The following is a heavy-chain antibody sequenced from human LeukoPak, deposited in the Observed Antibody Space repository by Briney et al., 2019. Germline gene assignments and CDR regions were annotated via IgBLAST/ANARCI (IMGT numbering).Heavy chain of an antibody. Sequence: GGSLRLSCAASSFTFSDYYMTWIRQAPGKGLEWVSYISSRSTFINYADSVKGRFTISRDNARNSLYLQMNSLRAEDTAVYYCARVSGGNSYYFDYWGQGTLVTVSS. CDR1: SFTFSDYY. V-gene: IGHV3-11*05. D-gene: IGHD4-23*01. CDR2: ISSRSTFI. J-gene: IGHJ4*02. CDR3: ARVSGGNSYYFDY.